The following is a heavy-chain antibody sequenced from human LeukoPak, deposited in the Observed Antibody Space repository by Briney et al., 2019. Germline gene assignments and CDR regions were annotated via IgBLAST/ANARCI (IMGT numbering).Heavy chain of an antibody. J-gene: IGHJ4*02. CDR1: GISSSGYG. CDR2: LSSTGTT. D-gene: IGHD6-13*01. CDR3: ARVGYSSSWFFFNF. V-gene: IGHV3-23*05. Sequence: GGSLRLSCAASGISSSGYGMSWVRQAPGKGLEWVSTLSSTGTTFYAGSVEGRFTISRANSENTLYLQMDSLRAADTALYYCARVGYSSSWFFFNFWGQGTLVTVSS.